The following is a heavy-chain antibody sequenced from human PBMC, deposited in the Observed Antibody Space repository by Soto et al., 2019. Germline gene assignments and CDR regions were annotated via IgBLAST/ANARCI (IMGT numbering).Heavy chain of an antibody. Sequence: QVQLVQSGAEVKKPGASVKVSCKASGYTFTSYGISWVRQAPGQGLEWMGWISAYNGNTNYAQKLQGRDTMTTDTSTSTAYRERRRLRSDDTAVYYCAKSYYGSGGCDPWGQGTLVTVSS. CDR2: ISAYNGNT. V-gene: IGHV1-18*01. CDR3: AKSYYGSGGCDP. D-gene: IGHD3-10*01. J-gene: IGHJ5*02. CDR1: GYTFTSYG.